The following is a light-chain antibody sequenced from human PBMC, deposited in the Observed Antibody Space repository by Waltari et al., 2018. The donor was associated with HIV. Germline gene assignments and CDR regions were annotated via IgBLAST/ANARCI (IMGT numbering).Light chain of an antibody. V-gene: IGKV1-39*01. CDR1: QSISRY. Sequence: DIQMTQSPSSLSASVGVRVTITCRASQSISRYLNWYQQKPGKAPKLLIYAASSLQSGVPSRFSGSGSGTDFTLTISSLQSEDFATYYCQQSYSTPPSLTFGGGTKVEIK. CDR2: AAS. J-gene: IGKJ4*01. CDR3: QQSYSTPPSLT.